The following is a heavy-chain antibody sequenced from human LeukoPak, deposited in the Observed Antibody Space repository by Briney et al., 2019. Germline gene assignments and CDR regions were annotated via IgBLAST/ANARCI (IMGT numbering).Heavy chain of an antibody. CDR1: GFTFSSYA. CDR3: AKAKLGVWGSYRYPLYYFDY. V-gene: IGHV3-23*01. CDR2: ISGSGGCT. Sequence: GGSLRLSCAASGFTFSSYAMSWVRQAPGKGLEWVSAISGSGGCTYYADSVKGRFTISRDNSKNTLYLQMNSLRAEDTAVYYCAKAKLGVWGSYRYPLYYFDYWGQGTLVTVSS. D-gene: IGHD3-16*02. J-gene: IGHJ4*02.